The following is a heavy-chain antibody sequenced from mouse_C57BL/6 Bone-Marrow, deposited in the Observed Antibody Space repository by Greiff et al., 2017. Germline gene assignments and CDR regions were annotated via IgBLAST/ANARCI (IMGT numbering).Heavy chain of an antibody. Sequence: QVTLKESGPGILQPSQTLSLTCSFSGFSLSTFGMGVGWIRQPSGKGLEWLAHICWDDDKYYNPALKSRLTISKDTSKNQVFLKIANVYTAYTATYYCARPIYYGNHGAMDYWGQGTSVTVSS. CDR2: ICWDDDK. V-gene: IGHV8-8*01. CDR1: GFSLSTFGMG. J-gene: IGHJ4*01. CDR3: ARPIYYGNHGAMDY. D-gene: IGHD2-1*01.